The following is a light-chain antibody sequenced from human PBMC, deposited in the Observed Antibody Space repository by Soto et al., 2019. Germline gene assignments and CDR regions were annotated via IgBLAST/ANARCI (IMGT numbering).Light chain of an antibody. CDR3: MQATHLPFT. CDR1: QSLVYSDGNAH. J-gene: IGKJ3*01. CDR2: ELS. Sequence: DVVMTQSPLSLPVTLGQPASISCRSSQSLVYSDGNAHLTWFLQRPGQSPRRLIYELSTWHSGVQDRCSDSGPGTDFPLTISSVEAEDIGVYYCMQATHLPFTFGPGTKVDIK. V-gene: IGKV2D-30*01.